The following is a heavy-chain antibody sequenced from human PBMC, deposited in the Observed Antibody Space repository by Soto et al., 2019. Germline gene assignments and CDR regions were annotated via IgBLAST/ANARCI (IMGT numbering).Heavy chain of an antibody. D-gene: IGHD6-19*01. V-gene: IGHV3-21*01. Sequence: EVQLVQSGGGLVKPGGSLRLSCAASGFTFSSYSMNWVRQAPGKGLEWVSSVSSSSSYIYYADSLKGRFTISRDNAKNSLYLQMNSLRVEDTAVYYCARGGYSSGSWPRYWGQGNLVTVSS. CDR2: VSSSSSYI. CDR1: GFTFSSYS. J-gene: IGHJ4*02. CDR3: ARGGYSSGSWPRY.